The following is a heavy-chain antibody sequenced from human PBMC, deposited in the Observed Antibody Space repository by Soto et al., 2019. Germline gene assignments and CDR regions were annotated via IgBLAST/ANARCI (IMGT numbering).Heavy chain of an antibody. V-gene: IGHV1-69*13. D-gene: IGHD3-22*01. J-gene: IGHJ4*02. CDR1: GGTFSSYA. Sequence: SVKVSCKASGGTFSSYAISWVRQAPGQGLEWMGGIIPIFGTANYAQKFQGRVTITADESTSTAYMELSSLSSEDTAVYYCARDELLNYYDSSGYYYPRFDYWGQGTLVTVSS. CDR2: IIPIFGTA. CDR3: ARDELLNYYDSSGYYYPRFDY.